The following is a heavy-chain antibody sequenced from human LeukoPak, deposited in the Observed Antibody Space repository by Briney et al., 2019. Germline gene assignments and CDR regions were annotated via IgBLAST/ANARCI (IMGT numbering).Heavy chain of an antibody. Sequence: SETLSLTCTVSGGSISSYYWSWIRQPAGKGLEWIGRIYTSGSTNYNPSLKSRVTISVDTSKNQFSLKLSSVTAADTAVYYCARGGSSSWYDKDNWFDPWGQGTLVTVSS. J-gene: IGHJ5*02. D-gene: IGHD6-13*01. CDR1: GGSISSYY. CDR2: IYTSGST. V-gene: IGHV4-4*07. CDR3: ARGGSSSWYDKDNWFDP.